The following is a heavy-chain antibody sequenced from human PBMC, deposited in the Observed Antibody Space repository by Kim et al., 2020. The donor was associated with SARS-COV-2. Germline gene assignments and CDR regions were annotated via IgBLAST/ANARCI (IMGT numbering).Heavy chain of an antibody. V-gene: IGHV4-39*01. J-gene: IGHJ4*02. CDR3: ARSDYDILTGYYPPFDY. D-gene: IGHD3-9*01. Sequence: SETLSLTCTVSGGSISSSSYYWGWIRQPPGKGLEWIGSIYYSGSTYYNPSLKSRVTISVDTSKNQFSLKLSSVTAADTAVYYCARSDYDILTGYYPPFDYWGQGTLVTVSS. CDR2: IYYSGST. CDR1: GGSISSSSYY.